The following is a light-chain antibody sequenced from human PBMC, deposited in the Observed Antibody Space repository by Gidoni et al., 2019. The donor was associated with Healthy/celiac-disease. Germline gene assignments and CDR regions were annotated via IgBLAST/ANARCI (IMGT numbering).Light chain of an antibody. CDR2: DAS. Sequence: QSPSVGDRVTITCQASQDISNYLNWYQQKPGKAPKLLIYDASNLETGVPSRFSGSGSATDFTSTISSLQHEDTATYYCQQYDNLPFTFGGGTKVEIK. V-gene: IGKV1-33*01. CDR3: QQYDNLPFT. J-gene: IGKJ4*01. CDR1: QDISNY.